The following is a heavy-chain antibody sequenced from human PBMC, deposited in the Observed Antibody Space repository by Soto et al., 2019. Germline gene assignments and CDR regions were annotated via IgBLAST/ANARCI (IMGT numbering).Heavy chain of an antibody. Sequence: ASVKVSCKVSGYTLTELFMHWVRQAPGKGLEWMGGFDPEDGETIYAQKFQGRVTMTEDTSTDTAYMEPSSLRSEDTAVYYCVTGVTSPPEEYDILTPPGFDSWGQGTLVTVSS. J-gene: IGHJ4*02. CDR1: GYTLTELF. V-gene: IGHV1-24*01. CDR3: VTGVTSPPEEYDILTPPGFDS. D-gene: IGHD3-9*01. CDR2: FDPEDGET.